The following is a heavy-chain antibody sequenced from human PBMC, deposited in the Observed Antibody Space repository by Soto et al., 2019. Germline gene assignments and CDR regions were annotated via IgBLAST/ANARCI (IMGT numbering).Heavy chain of an antibody. D-gene: IGHD3-3*01. CDR2: IDPSDSYT. V-gene: IGHV5-10-1*01. CDR3: ARHAIQYYDFWSAPEYYYYYGMDV. J-gene: IGHJ6*02. Sequence: GESLKISCKVSGYSFTSYWISWVRQMPGKGLEWMGRIDPSDSYTNYSPSFQGHVTISAEKSISTAYLQWSSLKASDTAIYYCARHAIQYYDFWSAPEYYYYYGMDVWGQGTTVTVSS. CDR1: GYSFTSYW.